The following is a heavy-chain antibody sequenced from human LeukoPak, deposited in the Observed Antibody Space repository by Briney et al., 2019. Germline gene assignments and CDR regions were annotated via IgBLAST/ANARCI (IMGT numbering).Heavy chain of an antibody. CDR1: GFTFDDYA. Sequence: PGGSLRLSCAVSGFTFDDYAMHWVRQVPGKGLEWVSGINWNSDSIGYADSVKGRFTTSRDNAKNSLYLQMNSLRAEDTAVYYCARVEDYDILTGFDYWGQGTLVTVSS. CDR2: INWNSDSI. CDR3: ARVEDYDILTGFDY. V-gene: IGHV3-9*01. J-gene: IGHJ4*02. D-gene: IGHD3-9*01.